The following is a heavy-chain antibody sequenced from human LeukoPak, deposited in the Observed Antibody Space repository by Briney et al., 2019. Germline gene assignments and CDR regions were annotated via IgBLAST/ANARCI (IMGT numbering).Heavy chain of an antibody. D-gene: IGHD3-22*01. V-gene: IGHV3-74*01. J-gene: IGHJ3*02. CDR1: GFTFRSYW. CDR3: TRGADSSGYPDAFDI. Sequence: GGSLRPSCEASGFTFRSYWMHRVRQAPGKGLVWVSRINSDGSSTSYADSVKGRFTISRDNARNTLYLQMNSLRAEDTAVYYCTRGADSSGYPDAFDIWGQGTMVTVSS. CDR2: INSDGSST.